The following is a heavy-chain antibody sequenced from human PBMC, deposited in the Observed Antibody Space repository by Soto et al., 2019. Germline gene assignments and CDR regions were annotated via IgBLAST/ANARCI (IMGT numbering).Heavy chain of an antibody. CDR3: AKTYYAVYYDFWSSGAGGNWFDP. J-gene: IGHJ5*02. V-gene: IGHV3-23*01. D-gene: IGHD3-3*01. Sequence: GGSLRLSCAASGFTFSSYAMSWVRQAPGKGLEWVSAISGSGGSTYYADSVKGRFTISRDNSKNTLYLQMNSLRAEDTAVYYCAKTYYAVYYDFWSSGAGGNWFDPWGQGTLVTVSS. CDR2: ISGSGGST. CDR1: GFTFSSYA.